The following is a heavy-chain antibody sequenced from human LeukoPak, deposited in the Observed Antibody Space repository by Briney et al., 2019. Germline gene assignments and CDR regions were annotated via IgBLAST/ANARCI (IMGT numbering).Heavy chain of an antibody. CDR2: INPKTGGT. CDR1: VYTFTTYY. J-gene: IGHJ5*02. CDR3: ARSPLA. V-gene: IGHV1-2*02. Sequence: SSVKLSRTSSVYTFTTYYIHWVRLAPGQGLEWVGWINPKTGGTTYAQKFQGRVTMTRDTSISTAYMELYRLTSDDTAVYYCARSPLAWGQGTLVTVSS.